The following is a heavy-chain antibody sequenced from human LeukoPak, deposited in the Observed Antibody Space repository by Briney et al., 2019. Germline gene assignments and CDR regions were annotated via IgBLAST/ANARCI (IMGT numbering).Heavy chain of an antibody. J-gene: IGHJ6*02. Sequence: GASVKVSCKSSGYTFTGYYMHWVRQAPGQGLEWMGWINPNSGGTNYAQKFQGRVTMTRDTSISTAYMELSRLRSDDTAVYYCARDRRVDTASALRGYYYYGMDVWGQGTTVTVSS. CDR1: GYTFTGYY. D-gene: IGHD5-18*01. CDR2: INPNSGGT. V-gene: IGHV1-2*02. CDR3: ARDRRVDTASALRGYYYYGMDV.